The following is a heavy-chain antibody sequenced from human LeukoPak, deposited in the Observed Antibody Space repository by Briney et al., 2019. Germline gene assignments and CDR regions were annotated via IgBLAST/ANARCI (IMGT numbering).Heavy chain of an antibody. CDR2: IYYSGST. V-gene: IGHV4-59*01. CDR3: ARDSGYGYGY. Sequence: SETLSLTCTVSGGSISSYYWSWIRQPPGKGLEWIGYIYYSGSTNYSPSLKSRVTISVDTSKNQFSLKLSSVTAADTAVYYCARDSGYGYGYWGQGTLVTVSS. CDR1: GGSISSYY. D-gene: IGHD5-18*01. J-gene: IGHJ4*02.